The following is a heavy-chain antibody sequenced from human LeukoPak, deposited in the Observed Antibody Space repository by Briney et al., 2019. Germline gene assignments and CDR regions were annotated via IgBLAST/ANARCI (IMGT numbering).Heavy chain of an antibody. CDR3: ARDRVPWSYYFDY. V-gene: IGHV3-48*01. CDR2: ISSSSTI. Sequence: SGGSLRLSCAASGFTFSSYSMNWVRQAPGKGLEWVSYISSSSTIYYADSVKGRFTISRDNAKNSLYLQMNSLRAEDTAVYYCARDRVPWSYYFDYWGQGTLVTVSS. CDR1: GFTFSSYS. D-gene: IGHD3-3*01. J-gene: IGHJ4*02.